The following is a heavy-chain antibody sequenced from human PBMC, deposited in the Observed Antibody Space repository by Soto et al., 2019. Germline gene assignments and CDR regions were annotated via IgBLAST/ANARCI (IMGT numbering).Heavy chain of an antibody. CDR1: GXTFSNAW. Sequence: LRLSCAASGXTFSNAWMSWVRQAPGKGLEWVGRIKSKTDGGTTDYAAPVKGRFTISRDDSKNTLYLQMNSLKTEDTAVYYCTTETQNYYGMDVWGQGTTVTV. CDR3: TTETQNYYGMDV. CDR2: IKSKTDGGTT. J-gene: IGHJ6*02. V-gene: IGHV3-15*01.